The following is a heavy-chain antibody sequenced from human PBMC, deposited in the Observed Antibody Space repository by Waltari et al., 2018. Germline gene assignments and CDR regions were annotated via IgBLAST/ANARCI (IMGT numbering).Heavy chain of an antibody. Sequence: QVQLVQSGAEVKKPGASVKVSCKASGYTFTSYAMHWVRQAPGQRLGWMGWINAGNGNTKYSQKFQGRVTITRDTSASTAYMELSSLRSEDTAVYYCARDRSYSSSWYGGGPYFDYWGQGTLVTVSS. CDR3: ARDRSYSSSWYGGGPYFDY. D-gene: IGHD6-13*01. CDR2: INAGNGNT. J-gene: IGHJ4*02. CDR1: GYTFTSYA. V-gene: IGHV1-3*01.